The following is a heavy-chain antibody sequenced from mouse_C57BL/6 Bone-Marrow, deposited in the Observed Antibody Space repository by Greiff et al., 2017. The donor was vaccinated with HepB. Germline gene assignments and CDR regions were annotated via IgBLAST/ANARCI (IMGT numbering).Heavy chain of an antibody. J-gene: IGHJ2*01. CDR2: IDPSDSET. CDR3: ARYGYYGSSYGWDYFDY. Sequence: VQLQQPGAELVRPGSSVKLSCKASGYTFTSYWMHRVKQRPIQGLEWIGNIDPSDSETHYNQKFKDKATLTVDKSSSTAYMQLSSLTSEDSAVYYCARYGYYGSSYGWDYFDYWGQGTTLTVSS. CDR1: GYTFTSYW. D-gene: IGHD1-1*01. V-gene: IGHV1-52*01.